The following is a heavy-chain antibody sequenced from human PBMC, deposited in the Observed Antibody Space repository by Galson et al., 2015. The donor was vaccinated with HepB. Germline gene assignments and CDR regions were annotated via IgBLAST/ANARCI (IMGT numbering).Heavy chain of an antibody. Sequence: SLRLSCAASGFTFSSYAMHWVRQAPGKGLEWVAVISYDGSNKYYADSVKGRFTISRDNSKNTLYLQMNSLRAEDTAVYYCARDLLGLRLGRFDYWGQGTLVTVSS. CDR3: ARDLLGLRLGRFDY. V-gene: IGHV3-30*04. D-gene: IGHD5-12*01. CDR1: GFTFSSYA. J-gene: IGHJ4*02. CDR2: ISYDGSNK.